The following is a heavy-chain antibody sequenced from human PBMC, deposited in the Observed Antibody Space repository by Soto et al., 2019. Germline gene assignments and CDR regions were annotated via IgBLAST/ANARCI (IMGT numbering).Heavy chain of an antibody. CDR3: ARAAAIGEETYFDY. J-gene: IGHJ4*02. Sequence: QVQLVESGGGVVQPGRSLRLSCAASGFTFSSYGMHWVRQAPGKGLEWVAVIWYDGSNKYYADSVKGRFTISRDKSKNTLYLPMNSLRAEDTAVYYCARAAAIGEETYFDYWGQGTLVTVSS. V-gene: IGHV3-33*01. CDR2: IWYDGSNK. CDR1: GFTFSSYG. D-gene: IGHD3-16*01.